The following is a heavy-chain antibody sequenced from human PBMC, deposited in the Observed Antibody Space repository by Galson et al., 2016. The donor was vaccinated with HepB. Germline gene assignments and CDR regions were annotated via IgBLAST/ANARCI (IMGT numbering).Heavy chain of an antibody. J-gene: IGHJ5*02. Sequence: SLRLSCAASGFTFSTYAMHWVRQAPGKGLDWVAVISYDGNHIYYADSVKGRFTISRDNSKNSLYLEMNGLTADDTALYYCVADLHGASWGRGSLVTVSS. CDR3: VADLHGAS. CDR2: ISYDGNHI. V-gene: IGHV3-30*03. CDR1: GFTFSTYA. D-gene: IGHD4/OR15-4a*01.